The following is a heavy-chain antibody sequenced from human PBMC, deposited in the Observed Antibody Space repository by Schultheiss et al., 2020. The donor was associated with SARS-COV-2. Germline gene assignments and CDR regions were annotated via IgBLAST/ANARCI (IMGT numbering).Heavy chain of an antibody. Sequence: SQTLSLTCTVSGGSISSYYWSWIRQPPGKGLEWIGYIYYSGSTNYNPSLKSRVTISVDTSKNQFSLKLSSVTAADTAVYYCARLRGHIVGAADYWGQGTLVTVSS. V-gene: IGHV4-59*01. J-gene: IGHJ4*02. D-gene: IGHD1-26*01. CDR2: IYYSGST. CDR1: GGSISSYY. CDR3: ARLRGHIVGAADY.